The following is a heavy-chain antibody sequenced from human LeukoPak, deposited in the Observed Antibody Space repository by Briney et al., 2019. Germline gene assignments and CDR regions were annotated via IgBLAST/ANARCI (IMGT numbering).Heavy chain of an antibody. CDR2: IKHSGSTT. CDR3: ARKSGYARDY. D-gene: IGHD5-12*01. V-gene: IGHV4-34*01. CDR1: AESFSGYY. J-gene: IGHJ4*02. Sequence: SETLSLTCAVYAESFSGYYWNWIRQPPGKGLEWIGEIKHSGSTTNYNPSLKSRVTMSVDMSKNQFSLKLSSVTAADTAVYYCARKSGYARDYWGQGTLVTVSS.